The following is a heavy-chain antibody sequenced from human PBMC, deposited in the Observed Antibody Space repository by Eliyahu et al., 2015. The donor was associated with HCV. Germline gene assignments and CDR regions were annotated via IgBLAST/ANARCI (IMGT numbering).Heavy chain of an antibody. CDR2: CSRGSTI. CDR1: GFDFSNYE. CDR3: ARGPLSPFDF. J-gene: IGHJ4*02. V-gene: IGHV3-48*03. Sequence: EVLLVESGGGLVQPXVSXRLSCXXXGFDFSNYEMNWVRQAXGKGLEWVSYCSRGSTIFYADSVKSRFTVSRDNAKKSLYLQMNSLRAEDTAVYYCARGPLSPFDFWGQGTLVTVSS. D-gene: IGHD2/OR15-2a*01.